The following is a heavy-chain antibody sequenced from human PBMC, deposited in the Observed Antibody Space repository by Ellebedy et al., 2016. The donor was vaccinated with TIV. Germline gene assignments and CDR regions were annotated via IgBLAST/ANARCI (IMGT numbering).Heavy chain of an antibody. Sequence: AASVKVSCKVSGYPLTEVSLHWVRQAPGKGLEWLGGFDPGDGETNYAQNFQGRVTITRENSISTAYMELSSLRSEDTAVYYCARGAFSSSFLFKYNYYGMDVWGQGTTVTVSS. CDR1: GYPLTEVS. J-gene: IGHJ6*02. D-gene: IGHD6-6*01. V-gene: IGHV1-24*01. CDR2: FDPGDGET. CDR3: ARGAFSSSFLFKYNYYGMDV.